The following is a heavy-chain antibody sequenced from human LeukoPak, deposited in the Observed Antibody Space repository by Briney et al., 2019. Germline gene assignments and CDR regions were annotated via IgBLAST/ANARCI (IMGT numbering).Heavy chain of an antibody. Sequence: SETLSLTCAVSGYSISSGYYWGWIRQPPGKGLEWIGSIYHSGSTYYNPSLESRVTISVDTSKNQFSLKLSSVTAADTAVYYCAREGGSYFSAPFDYWGQGTLVTVSS. CDR2: IYHSGST. CDR3: AREGGSYFSAPFDY. J-gene: IGHJ4*02. CDR1: GYSISSGYY. V-gene: IGHV4-38-2*02. D-gene: IGHD1-26*01.